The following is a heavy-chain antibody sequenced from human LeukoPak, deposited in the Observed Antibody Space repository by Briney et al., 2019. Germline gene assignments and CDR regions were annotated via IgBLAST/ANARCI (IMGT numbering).Heavy chain of an antibody. J-gene: IGHJ4*02. D-gene: IGHD3-16*01. Sequence: PSETLSLTCTVSGGSISSGGYYWSWIRRHPGKGLEWIGYIYYSVSTYYNPSLKSRVTISVDTSKNQFSLKLSSVTAADTAVYYCARVGWLTYYFDYWGQGTLVTVSS. CDR2: IYYSVST. CDR1: GGSISSGGYY. CDR3: ARVGWLTYYFDY. V-gene: IGHV4-31*03.